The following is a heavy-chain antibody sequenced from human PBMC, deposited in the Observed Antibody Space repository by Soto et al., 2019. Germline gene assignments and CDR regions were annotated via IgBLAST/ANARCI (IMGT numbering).Heavy chain of an antibody. V-gene: IGHV3-74*02. Sequence: EVQLVESGGGLVRPGGSLRLSCAASGFTFSSYWMHWVRQAPGKGLVWVSRMNEDGGTTDYADSVKGRFTISRDNAKNTRYLQMNSLRVEDTAVYYCASDLSGRADVWGQGTTGTVSS. J-gene: IGHJ6*02. CDR1: GFTFSSYW. CDR3: ASDLSGRADV. CDR2: MNEDGGTT. D-gene: IGHD3-10*01.